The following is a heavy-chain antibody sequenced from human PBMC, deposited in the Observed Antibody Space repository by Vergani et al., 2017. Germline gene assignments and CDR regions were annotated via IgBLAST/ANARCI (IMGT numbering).Heavy chain of an antibody. Sequence: QVQLVESGGGLVKPGGSLRLSCAASGFTFSDYYMSWIRQAPGKGLEWVSYISSSGSTIYSADSVKGRFTISRDNAKNSLYLQMNSLRAEDTAVYYCARDFPAGGLVVITTDAFDIWGQGTMVTVSS. CDR1: GFTFSDYY. CDR2: ISSSGSTI. CDR3: ARDFPAGGLVVITTDAFDI. J-gene: IGHJ3*02. D-gene: IGHD3-22*01. V-gene: IGHV3-11*01.